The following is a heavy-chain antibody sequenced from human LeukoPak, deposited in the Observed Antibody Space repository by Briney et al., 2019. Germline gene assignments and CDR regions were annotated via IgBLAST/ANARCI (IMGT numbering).Heavy chain of an antibody. Sequence: GGSLRLSCAASGFTFSIYAMSWVRQAPGKGLEWVGRIRRKIDGGTVDYAPPVRGRFTISRDDSNSTLYLEMNSLKTEDTAVYYCTTVHASGCPGNYWGQGALVTVSS. J-gene: IGHJ4*02. D-gene: IGHD6-19*01. V-gene: IGHV3-15*01. CDR1: GFTFSIYA. CDR2: IRRKIDGGTV. CDR3: TTVHASGCPGNY.